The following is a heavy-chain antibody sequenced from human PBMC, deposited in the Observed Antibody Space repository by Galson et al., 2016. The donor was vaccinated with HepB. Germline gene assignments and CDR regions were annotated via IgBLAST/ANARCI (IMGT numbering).Heavy chain of an antibody. J-gene: IGHJ6*02. CDR2: IDWDDGI. CDR1: GFSLTSSGMF. D-gene: IGHD2-15*01. V-gene: IGHV2-70*01. CDR3: ARSRDFVMDV. Sequence: PALVKPTQTLTLTCTFSGFSLTSSGMFVNWIRQPPGKALEWLALIDWDDGIHYTSSQKTRLTISKDTSKRQVVLSMTNVDPMDTATYYCARSRDFVMDVWGQGVTVTVSS.